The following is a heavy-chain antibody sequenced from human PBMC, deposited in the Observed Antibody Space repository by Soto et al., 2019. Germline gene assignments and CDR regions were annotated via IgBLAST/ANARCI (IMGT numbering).Heavy chain of an antibody. CDR2: ISGSGGST. Sequence: HPGGSLRLSCAASGFTFSSYAMSWVRQAPGKGLEWVSSISGSGGSTYYADSVKGRFTISRDNSKNTVYLQMHSLRAEDTAVYFCANARIGVAGFRYHYYGMDVWGQGTTVTVSS. CDR3: ANARIGVAGFRYHYYGMDV. V-gene: IGHV3-23*01. J-gene: IGHJ6*02. D-gene: IGHD6-19*01. CDR1: GFTFSSYA.